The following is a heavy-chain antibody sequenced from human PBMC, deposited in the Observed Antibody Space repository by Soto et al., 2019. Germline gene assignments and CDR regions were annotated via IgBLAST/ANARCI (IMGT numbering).Heavy chain of an antibody. J-gene: IGHJ5*02. CDR3: TRYRWFDA. Sequence: HPGGSLRLSFSASGVTVSHYYMNGVRQAPGKGLEWISYISSRGTVKYHADSVKGRFTISRDNAKNSLYLQMNSLRAEDTAVYYCTRYRWFDAWGQGTLVTVSS. CDR1: GVTVSHYY. CDR2: ISSRGTVK. V-gene: IGHV3-48*03. D-gene: IGHD3-16*02.